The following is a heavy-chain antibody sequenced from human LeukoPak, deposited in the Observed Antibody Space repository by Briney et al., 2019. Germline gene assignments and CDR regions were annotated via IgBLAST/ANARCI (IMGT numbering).Heavy chain of an antibody. J-gene: IGHJ1*01. CDR2: ISGSGGSI. CDR1: GFTFISYA. V-gene: IGHV3-23*01. D-gene: IGHD3-10*02. Sequence: PGGSLRLSCAASGFTFISYAMSWVRQAPGKGLEWVSAISGSGGSIYYADSVKGRFTVSRDNSKNTMYLQMNTLRAEDTAVYYCAKDEDARPMYFQDGGQGTLVTISS. CDR3: AKDEDARPMYFQD.